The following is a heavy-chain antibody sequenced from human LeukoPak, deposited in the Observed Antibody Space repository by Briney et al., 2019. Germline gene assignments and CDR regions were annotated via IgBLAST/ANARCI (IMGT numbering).Heavy chain of an antibody. CDR2: INPSGGST. D-gene: IGHD5-24*01. J-gene: IGHJ6*02. V-gene: IGHV1-46*01. Sequence: ASVKVSCKASGYTFTSYYMHWVRQAPGQGLEWMGIINPSGGSTSYAQKFQGRVTMTRDTSTSTVHMELSSLRSEDTAVYYCARVEPRGDGYNHYYYYGMDVWGQGTTVTVSS. CDR1: GYTFTSYY. CDR3: ARVEPRGDGYNHYYYYGMDV.